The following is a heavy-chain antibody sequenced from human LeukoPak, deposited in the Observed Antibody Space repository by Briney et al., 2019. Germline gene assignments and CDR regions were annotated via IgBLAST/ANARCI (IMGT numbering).Heavy chain of an antibody. J-gene: IGHJ4*02. CDR1: GFSVSNDY. D-gene: IGHD6-6*01. CDR3: TRLLPSSHHFFDS. Sequence: PGGSMGLSCVVSGFSVSNDYMSWVRQAPGKGLEWVSVIYGGGDTYYADSVRGRFTISRDNFENTLFLQMDSLRAEDTAVYYCTRLLPSSHHFFDSWGQGALVSVSS. CDR2: IYGGGDT. V-gene: IGHV3-53*01.